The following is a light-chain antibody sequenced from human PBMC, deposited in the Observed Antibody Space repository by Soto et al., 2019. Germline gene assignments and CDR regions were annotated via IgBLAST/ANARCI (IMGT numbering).Light chain of an antibody. CDR1: SGSVSTNYF. J-gene: IGLJ3*02. Sequence: QAVVTQEPSFSVSPGETVTLTCDLSSGSVSTNYFPSWYQQTPGQAPRTLIYSTNIRSYGVPDRFSGSILGNKAALTITGAQADDESDYYCVLYMGTGIWVFGGGTKVTVL. CDR2: STN. CDR3: VLYMGTGIWV. V-gene: IGLV8-61*01.